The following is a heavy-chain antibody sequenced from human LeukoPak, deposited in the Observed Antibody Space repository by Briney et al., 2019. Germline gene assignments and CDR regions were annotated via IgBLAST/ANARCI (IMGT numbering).Heavy chain of an antibody. J-gene: IGHJ6*02. CDR2: ISYDGSNK. CDR3: AKDLAYSSSWTPGYYYYYGMDV. CDR1: GFTFSSYG. D-gene: IGHD6-13*01. Sequence: GRSLRLSWAASGFTFSSYGMHWVRQAPGKGLEWVAVISYDGSNKYYADSVKGRFTISRDNSKNTLYLQMNSMRAEDTAVYYCAKDLAYSSSWTPGYYYYYGMDVWGQGTTVTVSS. V-gene: IGHV3-30*18.